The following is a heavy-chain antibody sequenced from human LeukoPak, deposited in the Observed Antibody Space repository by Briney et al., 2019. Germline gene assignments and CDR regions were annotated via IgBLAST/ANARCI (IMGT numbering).Heavy chain of an antibody. J-gene: IGHJ4*02. CDR1: GFAFRDYV. CDR2: INVGGRT. D-gene: IGHD2-2*01. CDR3: ARDASTRCYLCEVDY. Sequence: GGSLRLSCAASGFAFRDYVMTWVRQAPGKGLEWVSTINVGGRTDYADSVKGRFTISRDNSNNTLYLQMSSQRAEDTAVYYCARDASTRCYLCEVDYWGQGTLVTVSS. V-gene: IGHV3-69-1*01.